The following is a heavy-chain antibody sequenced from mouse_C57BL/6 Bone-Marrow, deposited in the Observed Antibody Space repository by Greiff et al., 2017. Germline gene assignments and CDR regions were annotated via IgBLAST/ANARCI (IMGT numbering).Heavy chain of an antibody. CDR3: ARGGTTDAMDY. CDR2: IYPGSGST. D-gene: IGHD2-14*01. V-gene: IGHV1-55*01. J-gene: IGHJ4*01. CDR1: GYTFTSYW. Sequence: VKLQQPGAELVKPGASVKMSCKASGYTFTSYWITWVKQRPGQGLEWIGDIYPGSGSTNYNEKFTSKATLTVDTSSSTAYMQLSSLTSEDSAVYYCARGGTTDAMDYWGQGTSVTVSS.